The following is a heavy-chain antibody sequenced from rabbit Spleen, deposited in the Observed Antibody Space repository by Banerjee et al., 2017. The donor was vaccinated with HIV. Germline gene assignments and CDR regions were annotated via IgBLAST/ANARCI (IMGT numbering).Heavy chain of an antibody. D-gene: IGHD1-1*01. CDR1: GFSFSSNW. CDR3: ARDTSGSFSSYGMDL. V-gene: IGHV1S45*01. Sequence: QEQLEESGGDLVKPEGSLTLTCTASGFSFSSNWICWVRQAPGKGPEWIACINAITGKAVYATWAKGRFTFSKTSATTVTLQVTRLTAADTATYFCARDTSGSFSSYGMDLWGPGTLVTVS. J-gene: IGHJ6*01. CDR2: INAITGKA.